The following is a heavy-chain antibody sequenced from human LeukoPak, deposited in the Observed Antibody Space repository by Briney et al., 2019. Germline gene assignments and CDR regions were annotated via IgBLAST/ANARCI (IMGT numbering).Heavy chain of an antibody. CDR2: SYTGGNT. CDR1: GFTVSSNY. V-gene: IGHV3-66*01. CDR3: ACISDLLYYFDS. Sequence: GGSLRLSCAASGFTVSSNYMSRVRQAPGKGLEWVSVSYTGGNTHYADSVKGRFTLSRDNSKNTVYLQMNSLRVEDTAMYYCACISDLLYYFDSWGQGTLVTVSS. J-gene: IGHJ4*02. D-gene: IGHD2-8*01.